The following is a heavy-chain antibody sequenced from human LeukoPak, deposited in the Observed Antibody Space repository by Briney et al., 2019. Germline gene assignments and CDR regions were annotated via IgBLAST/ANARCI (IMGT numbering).Heavy chain of an antibody. CDR1: GFTFSSYW. Sequence: PGGSLRLSCAASGFTFSSYWMSWFRQAPGKGLEWVANIKQDGSEKYYVDSVKGRFTISRDNAKNSLYLQMNSLRAEDTAVYYCAREYYSGPIDYWGQGTLVTVSS. J-gene: IGHJ4*02. CDR2: IKQDGSEK. CDR3: AREYYSGPIDY. V-gene: IGHV3-7*01. D-gene: IGHD5-12*01.